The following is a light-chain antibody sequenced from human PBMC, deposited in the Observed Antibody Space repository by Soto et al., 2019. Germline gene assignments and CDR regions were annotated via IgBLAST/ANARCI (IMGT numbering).Light chain of an antibody. CDR1: QSVSSN. Sequence: EIVMTQSPATLSVSPGERATLSCRASQSVSSNLAWYQQKPGQAPRLLMYGASTRATGIPDRFSGSGSGTEFTLTISSLQSEXXXXXXXXXXXNWPPWTFGQGTKVEIK. CDR3: XXXXNWPPWT. CDR2: GAS. J-gene: IGKJ1*01. V-gene: IGKV3-15*01.